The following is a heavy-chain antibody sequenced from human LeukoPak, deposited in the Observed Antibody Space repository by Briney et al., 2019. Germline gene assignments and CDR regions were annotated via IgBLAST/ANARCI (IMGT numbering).Heavy chain of an antibody. Sequence: GGSLRLSCAASGFTFDDYGMSWVRQAPGKGLEWVSGINWNGGSTGYADSVKGRFTISRDNAKNSLYLQMNSLRAEDTALYHRARAGESYGHFDYWGQGTLVTVSS. CDR3: ARAGESYGHFDY. D-gene: IGHD5-18*01. J-gene: IGHJ4*02. V-gene: IGHV3-20*01. CDR1: GFTFDDYG. CDR2: INWNGGST.